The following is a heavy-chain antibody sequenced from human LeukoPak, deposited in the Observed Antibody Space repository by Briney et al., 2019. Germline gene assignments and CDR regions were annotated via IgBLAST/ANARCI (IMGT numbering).Heavy chain of an antibody. CDR3: AGGSGPPPDY. Sequence: ASETLSLTCTVSGNSISSGDNYWSWIRQPAGKGLEWIGRIYTSGSTNYNPSLKSRVTISGDTSKNQFSLKLSSVTAADTAVYYCAGGSGPPPDYWGQGTLVTVSS. J-gene: IGHJ4*02. CDR2: IYTSGST. CDR1: GNSISSGDNY. V-gene: IGHV4-61*02. D-gene: IGHD2-15*01.